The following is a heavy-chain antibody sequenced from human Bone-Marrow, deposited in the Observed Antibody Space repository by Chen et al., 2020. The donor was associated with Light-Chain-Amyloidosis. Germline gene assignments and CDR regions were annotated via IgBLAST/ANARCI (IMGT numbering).Heavy chain of an antibody. D-gene: IGHD5-12*01. V-gene: IGHV5-51*01. CDR1: GYTFPNYW. CDR2: IYPDHSYA. Sequence: EVQLEQSGPEGKKPGESLKISCKGSGYTFPNYWIGWVRQMPGKGLEWMGVIYPDHSYARYLPSFEGQVTISADKSITTAYLQWRSLKASDTAMYYCARRRDGYNFDYWGQGTLVTVSS. J-gene: IGHJ4*02. CDR3: ARRRDGYNFDY.